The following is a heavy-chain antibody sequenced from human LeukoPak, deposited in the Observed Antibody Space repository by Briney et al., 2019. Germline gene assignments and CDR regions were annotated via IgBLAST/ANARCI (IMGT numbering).Heavy chain of an antibody. CDR2: ISAYNGNT. Sequence: ASVKVSRKASGYTFTSYGISWVRQAPGQGLEWMGWISAYNGNTNYAQKLQGRVTMTTDTSTSTAYMELRSLRSDDTAVYYCARDAGSGSYGPFDYWGQGTLVTVSS. CDR3: ARDAGSGSYGPFDY. V-gene: IGHV1-18*01. CDR1: GYTFTSYG. D-gene: IGHD3-10*01. J-gene: IGHJ4*02.